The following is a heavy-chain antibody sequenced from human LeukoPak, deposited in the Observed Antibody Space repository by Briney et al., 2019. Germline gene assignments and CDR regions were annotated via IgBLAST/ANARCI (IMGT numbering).Heavy chain of an antibody. J-gene: IGHJ5*02. Sequence: NSSETLSLTCTVSGGSISSGSYYWSWIRQPAGKGLEWIGRIYTSGSTNYNPSLKSRVTISVDTSKSQFSLKLSSVTAADSAVYYCAREAYTIFGVVISNWFDPWGQGTLVTVSS. CDR2: IYTSGST. V-gene: IGHV4-61*02. CDR1: GGSISSGSYY. D-gene: IGHD3-3*01. CDR3: AREAYTIFGVVISNWFDP.